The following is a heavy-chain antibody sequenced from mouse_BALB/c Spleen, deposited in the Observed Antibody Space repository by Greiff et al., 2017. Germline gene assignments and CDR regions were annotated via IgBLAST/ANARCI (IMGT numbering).Heavy chain of an antibody. D-gene: IGHD1-1*01. CDR3: ARDQTVVGNYFDY. CDR1: GFSLTSYG. J-gene: IGHJ2*01. Sequence: VMLVESGPGLVAPSQSLSITCTVSGFSLTSYGVHWVRQPPGKGLEWLGVIWAGGSTNYNSALMSRLSISKDNSKSQVFLKMNSLQTDDTAMYYCARDQTVVGNYFDYWGQGTTLTVSS. V-gene: IGHV2-9*02. CDR2: IWAGGST.